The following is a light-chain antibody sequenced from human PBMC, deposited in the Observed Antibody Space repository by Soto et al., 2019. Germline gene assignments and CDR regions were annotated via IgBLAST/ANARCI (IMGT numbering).Light chain of an antibody. J-gene: IGKJ4*01. CDR3: QHSNSFPLI. CDR2: TAS. CDR1: QGISNW. Sequence: DIQMTQSPSSVSASVGDRVTITCRASQGISNWLAWYQQIPGKAPKLLMYTASTLQSGVPSRFRGSGSGTFFLLTIASLQPEDFAISYCQHSNSFPLIFGGWTKVEIK. V-gene: IGKV1-12*01.